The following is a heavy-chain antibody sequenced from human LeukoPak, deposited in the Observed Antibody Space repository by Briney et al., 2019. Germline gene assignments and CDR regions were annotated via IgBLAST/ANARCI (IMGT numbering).Heavy chain of an antibody. CDR1: GFTFNTYG. J-gene: IGHJ4*02. V-gene: IGHV3-30*18. CDR2: LSYDGSDK. D-gene: IGHD1-1*01. CDR3: AKGQELDDGVFDS. Sequence: PGGSLRLSCAASGFTFNTYGMHWVRQAPGKGLEWVAALSYDGSDKWYTDSVKGRFTISRDNSKNTLYLELNSLRVEDTATFYCAKGQELDDGVFDSWGQGTMVTVSS.